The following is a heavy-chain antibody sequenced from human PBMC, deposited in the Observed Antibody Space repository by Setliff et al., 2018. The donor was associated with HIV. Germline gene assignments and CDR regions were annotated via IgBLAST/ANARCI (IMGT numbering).Heavy chain of an antibody. Sequence: SETLSLTCSVSGGSMSTYYWSWIRQPAGKRLEWIGRVYTSGSTIYNPSLRSRVTMSVDTSKSQFSLKLNSVPAADTAVYYCARVFPPIRGAPFGTPPGAFDIWGQGTMVTVSS. CDR1: GGSMSTYY. CDR3: ARVFPPIRGAPFGTPPGAFDI. CDR2: VYTSGST. V-gene: IGHV4-4*07. D-gene: IGHD2-15*01. J-gene: IGHJ3*02.